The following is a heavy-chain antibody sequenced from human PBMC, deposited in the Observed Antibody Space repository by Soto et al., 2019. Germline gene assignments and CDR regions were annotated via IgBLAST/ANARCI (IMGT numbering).Heavy chain of an antibody. CDR2: IDPSDSYT. CDR3: ARLDIVVVPATGKDYYYYYGMHV. J-gene: IGHJ6*02. V-gene: IGHV5-10-1*01. CDR1: GYSFTSYW. D-gene: IGHD2-2*01. Sequence: GESLKISCKGSGYSFTSYWISWVRQMPGKGLEWMGRIDPSDSYTNYSPSFQGHVTISADKSISTAYLQWSSLKASDTAMYYCARLDIVVVPATGKDYYYYYGMHVWGQGTTVTVSS.